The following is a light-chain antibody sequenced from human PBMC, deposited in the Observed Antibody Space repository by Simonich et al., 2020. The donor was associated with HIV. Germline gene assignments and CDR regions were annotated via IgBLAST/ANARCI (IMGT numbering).Light chain of an antibody. Sequence: EIVLTQSPGTLSLSPGERATLSCRASQSVSSSYLAGYQQKPGQAPRLLIYGASSRATGIPDRFSGSGSGTDFTLTISRLEPEHFAVYYCQKYGSSPLFTFGPGTKVDIK. V-gene: IGKV3-20*01. J-gene: IGKJ3*01. CDR3: QKYGSSPLFT. CDR2: GAS. CDR1: QSVSSSY.